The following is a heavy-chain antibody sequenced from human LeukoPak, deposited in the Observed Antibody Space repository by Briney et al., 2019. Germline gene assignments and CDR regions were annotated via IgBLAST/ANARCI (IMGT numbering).Heavy chain of an antibody. CDR1: GFTFSRYW. CDR3: ARWNWLPDY. Sequence: GGSLRLSRAASGFTFSRYWMTWVRQAPGKGLEWVANIKEDGSEIYYVDSVKGRFTISRDNARNALYLQMNSLRVEDTAVYYCARWNWLPDYWGQGTLVTVSS. CDR2: IKEDGSEI. V-gene: IGHV3-7*01. D-gene: IGHD3-9*01. J-gene: IGHJ4*02.